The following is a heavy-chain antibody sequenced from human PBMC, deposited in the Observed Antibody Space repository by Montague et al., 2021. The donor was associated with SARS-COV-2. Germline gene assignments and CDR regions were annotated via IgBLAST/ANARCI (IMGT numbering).Heavy chain of an antibody. J-gene: IGHJ4*02. CDR1: GSSVRSYF. V-gene: IGHV4-59*02. CDR2: IYDSGST. CDR3: ARENTVTTFGGPYYIDS. Sequence: SETLSLTCIVSGSSVRSYFWSWIRHPPGKGLEWIGNIYDSGSTHYNPSLKSRVTISVDTSKNQFSLKLSAVTAADTAVYYCARENTVTTFGGPYYIDSWGQGTLVTVSA. D-gene: IGHD4-17*01.